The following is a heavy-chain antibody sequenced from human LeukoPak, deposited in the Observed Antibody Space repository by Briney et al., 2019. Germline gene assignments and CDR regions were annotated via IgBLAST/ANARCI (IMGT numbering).Heavy chain of an antibody. CDR3: ARDGRFGLPHDY. J-gene: IGHJ4*02. D-gene: IGHD3-10*01. V-gene: IGHV3-23*01. CDR2: ISGSGGTT. Sequence: GGSLRLSCVASRFSFSRYVMSWVRQAPGKGLEWVSGISGSGGTTYYADYVKGRFTISTDSAKNSLYLQMNSLRAEDTAVYYCARDGRFGLPHDYWGQGTLVTVSS. CDR1: RFSFSRYV.